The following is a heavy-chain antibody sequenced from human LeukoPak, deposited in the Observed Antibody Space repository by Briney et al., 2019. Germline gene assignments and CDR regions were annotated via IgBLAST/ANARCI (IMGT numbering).Heavy chain of an antibody. CDR2: INPSGGST. Sequence: ASVKVSCKASGCTFTSYYMHWVRQAPGQGLEWMGIINPSGGSTSYAQKFQGRVTMTRDTSTSTVYMELSSLRSEDTAVYYCARGLNSYGQYNWFDPWGQGTLVTVSS. V-gene: IGHV1-46*01. CDR3: ARGLNSYGQYNWFDP. D-gene: IGHD5-18*01. J-gene: IGHJ5*02. CDR1: GCTFTSYY.